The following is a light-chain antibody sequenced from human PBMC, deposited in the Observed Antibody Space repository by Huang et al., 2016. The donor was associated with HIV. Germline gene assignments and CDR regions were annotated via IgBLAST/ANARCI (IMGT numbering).Light chain of an antibody. CDR3: QQYWSTPPAT. CDR2: AAS. Sequence: DIQMTQSPSSLPASVGDRVTVTCRASQGISNSLAWYQQKPGKAPKLLLYAASKLESGVPARFSGSASGTGYTLTISSLQPEDFATYYCQQYWSTPPATFGQGTKVEIK. J-gene: IGKJ1*01. V-gene: IGKV1-NL1*01. CDR1: QGISNS.